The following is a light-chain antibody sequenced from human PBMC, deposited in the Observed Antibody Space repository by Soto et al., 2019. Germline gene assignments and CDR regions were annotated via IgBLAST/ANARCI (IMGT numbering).Light chain of an antibody. CDR1: SSDVGGYNY. Sequence: QSALTQPASVSGSPGKSITISCTGPSSDVGGYNYVSWYQQLPGKAPKFMIYEVSNRPSGVSNLCSGSKSGNTASLTICGLQAEDEADYYCSSYTGSSTPYVFGTGPKLTVL. CDR3: SSYTGSSTPYV. J-gene: IGLJ1*01. V-gene: IGLV2-14*01. CDR2: EVS.